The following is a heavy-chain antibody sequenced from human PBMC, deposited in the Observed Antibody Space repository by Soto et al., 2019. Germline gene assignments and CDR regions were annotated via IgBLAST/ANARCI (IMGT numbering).Heavy chain of an antibody. V-gene: IGHV1-18*01. CDR2: ISAYNGNT. Sequence: QVQLVQSGAEVKKPGASVKVSCKASGYTFTSYGISWVRQAPGQGLEWMGWISAYNGNTNYAQKLQGRVTMTTDTSTSTAYMELRSLRYDDTAVYYCARTLEDDYYYYYGMDDWGQETTVTVSS. J-gene: IGHJ6*02. D-gene: IGHD1-1*01. CDR1: GYTFTSYG. CDR3: ARTLEDDYYYYYGMDD.